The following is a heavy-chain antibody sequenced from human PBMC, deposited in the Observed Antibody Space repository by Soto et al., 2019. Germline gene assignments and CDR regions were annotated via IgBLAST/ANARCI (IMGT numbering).Heavy chain of an antibody. J-gene: IGHJ4*02. CDR1: GGSISSGDYY. D-gene: IGHD4-17*01. CDR3: ARQEVTTFGYFDY. CDR2: IYYSGST. Sequence: SETLSLTCTVSGGSISSGDYYWSWIRQPPGKGLEWIGYIYYSGSTYYNPSLKSRVTISVDTSKNQFSLKLSSVTAADTAVYYCARQEVTTFGYFDYWGQGTLVTVSS. V-gene: IGHV4-30-4*01.